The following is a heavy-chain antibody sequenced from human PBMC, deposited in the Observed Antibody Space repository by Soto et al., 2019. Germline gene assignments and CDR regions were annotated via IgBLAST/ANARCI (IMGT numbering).Heavy chain of an antibody. J-gene: IGHJ6*02. V-gene: IGHV4-59*01. CDR3: ARDLWGYCGTDCYPLDV. CDR1: GGSISRYY. Sequence: SETRSLTCTVSGGSISRYYWSWLRQPPGKGLEWIGYLYNAGSTIYNPSLKSRVTISVDMSQNQFSLNLNYVTAADTPVYYCARDLWGYCGTDCYPLDVWGQGTTVTVS. CDR2: LYNAGST. D-gene: IGHD2-21*02.